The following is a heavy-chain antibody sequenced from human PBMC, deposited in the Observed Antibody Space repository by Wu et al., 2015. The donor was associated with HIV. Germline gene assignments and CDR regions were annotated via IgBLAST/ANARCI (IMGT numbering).Heavy chain of an antibody. D-gene: IGHD1-26*01. CDR1: GGSFSNYL. Sequence: QVQLVQSGPEVKKPGSSVKVSCKASGGSFSNYLISWVRQAPGQGLEWMGGIIPFFRTANYPQKFQGKVTITADESTTTAYMELSSLRSEDTATYYCARTRYSGSHLRSTVDHWGQGTLVTVTS. CDR2: IIPFFRTA. J-gene: IGHJ4*02. V-gene: IGHV1-69*12. CDR3: ARTRYSGSHLRSTVDH.